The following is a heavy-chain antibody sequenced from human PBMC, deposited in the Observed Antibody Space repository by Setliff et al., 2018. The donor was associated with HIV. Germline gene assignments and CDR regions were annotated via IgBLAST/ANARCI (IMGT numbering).Heavy chain of an antibody. CDR1: GGSISSGSYY. CDR3: ARLMHYYDSFWVLWRENYFDS. J-gene: IGHJ4*01. Sequence: SETLSLTCTVSGGSISSGSYYWNWIRQPAGKGLEWIGHIYSSGSTNYNPSLKSRVTISVDTSKNQFSLKLSSVTAADTAVYYCARLMHYYDSFWVLWRENYFDSWGRGTLVTVSS. V-gene: IGHV4-61*09. D-gene: IGHD3-22*01. CDR2: IYSSGST.